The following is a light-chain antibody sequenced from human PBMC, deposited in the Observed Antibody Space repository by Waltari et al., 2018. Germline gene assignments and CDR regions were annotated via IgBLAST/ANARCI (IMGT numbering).Light chain of an antibody. CDR3: AAWDDSLNVV. CDR2: TND. Sequence: QSVLTQPPSVSGTPGQRVTLPCSGSTPNIGSHTANWYQQFPGTAPKLLMYTNDQRPSGVPDRFSGSKSGTSASLAISGLQSEDEADYYCAAWDDSLNVVFGGGTKLTVL. J-gene: IGLJ2*01. V-gene: IGLV1-44*01. CDR1: TPNIGSHT.